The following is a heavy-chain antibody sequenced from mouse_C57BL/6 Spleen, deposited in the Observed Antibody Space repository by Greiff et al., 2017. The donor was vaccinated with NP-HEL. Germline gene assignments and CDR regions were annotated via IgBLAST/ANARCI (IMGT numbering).Heavy chain of an antibody. J-gene: IGHJ2*01. CDR2: IYPGDGDT. D-gene: IGHD2-4*01. Sequence: VQLQQSGPELVKPGASVKISCKASGYAFSSSWMNWVKQRPGKGLEWIGRIYPGDGDTNYNGKFKGKATLTADKSSSTAYMQLSSLTSEDSAVYFCARKAYEYDPYFDYWGKGTTLTVSS. V-gene: IGHV1-82*01. CDR1: GYAFSSSW. CDR3: ARKAYEYDPYFDY.